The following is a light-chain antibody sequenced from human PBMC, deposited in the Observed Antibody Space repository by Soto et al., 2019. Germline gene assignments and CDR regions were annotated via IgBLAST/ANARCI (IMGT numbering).Light chain of an antibody. Sequence: IVLTQSPGTLSLSPEERATLPCRASQSVSSNLAWYQQKPGQAPRLLIYGASSRATGIPDRFSGSGFGTDFTLSISRLEPEDFAVYYCQQYGSSPRSFAQGVRLEF. CDR1: QSVSSN. CDR2: GAS. V-gene: IGKV3-20*01. CDR3: QQYGSSPRS. J-gene: IGKJ5*01.